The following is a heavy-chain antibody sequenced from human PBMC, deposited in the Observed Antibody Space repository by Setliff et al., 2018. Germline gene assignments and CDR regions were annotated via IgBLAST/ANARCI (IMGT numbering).Heavy chain of an antibody. V-gene: IGHV4-38-2*02. CDR1: GYSISSGYY. Sequence: TLSLTCAVSGYSISSGYYWGWIRQPPGKGLEWIGSIYHSGSTYYNPSLKSRVTISVDTSKNQFSLKLSSVTAADTAVYYCARERYFDWFFEDWGHGTLVTVSS. D-gene: IGHD3-9*01. CDR3: ARERYFDWFFED. J-gene: IGHJ4*01. CDR2: IYHSGST.